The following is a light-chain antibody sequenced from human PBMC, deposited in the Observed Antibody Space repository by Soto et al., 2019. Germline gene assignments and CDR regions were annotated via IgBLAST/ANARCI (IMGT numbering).Light chain of an antibody. CDR1: SSNIGSNT. V-gene: IGLV1-44*01. CDR2: TAG. J-gene: IGLJ1*01. CDR3: SAWDNSLNGYV. Sequence: QAVVTQPLSASASPGQRVTISCSGGSSNIGSNTVAWYQHLPGTAPPRLIFTAGQWPSGVPGRFSGSKSGTSASLAISGLQSEDEGDYYCSAWDNSLNGYVFGPGTKLTVL.